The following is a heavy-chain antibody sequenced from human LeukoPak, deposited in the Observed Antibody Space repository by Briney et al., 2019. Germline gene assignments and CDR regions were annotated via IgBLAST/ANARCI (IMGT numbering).Heavy chain of an antibody. CDR3: ARSLGAHIVVVAAFDY. V-gene: IGHV1-2*02. D-gene: IGHD2-15*01. CDR2: INPNSGGT. J-gene: IGHJ4*02. CDR1: GYTFTGHY. Sequence: ASVKVSCKASGYTFTGHYMHWVRQAPGQGLEWMGWINPNSGGTNYAQKFQGRVTMTRDTSISTAYMELSRLRSDDTAVYYCARSLGAHIVVVAAFDYWGQGTLVTVSS.